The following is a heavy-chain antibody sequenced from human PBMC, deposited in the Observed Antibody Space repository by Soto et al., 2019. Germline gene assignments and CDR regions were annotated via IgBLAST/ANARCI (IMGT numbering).Heavy chain of an antibody. Sequence: SETLSLTCTVSGGSISTSSYYWGWIRQPPGKGLEWIGSIYHSRSTYYNPSLKSRVTISVDTSKNQFSLKLSSVTAADTAVYYCARQDCSGGNCYFYYYYYMDVWGKGTTVTVSS. CDR3: ARQDCSGGNCYFYYYYYMDV. CDR2: IYHSRST. J-gene: IGHJ6*03. V-gene: IGHV4-39*01. CDR1: GGSISTSSYY. D-gene: IGHD2-15*01.